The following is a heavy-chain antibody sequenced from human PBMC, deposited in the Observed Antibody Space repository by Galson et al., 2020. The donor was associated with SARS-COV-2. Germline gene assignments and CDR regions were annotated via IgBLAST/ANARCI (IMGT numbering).Heavy chain of an antibody. D-gene: IGHD3-10*01. V-gene: IGHV4-34*01. CDR1: GGSFSGYY. CDR2: INHSGSP. CDR3: AKRKKLVWFGQVLLYNYNYGMDV. Sequence: SETLSPTCAVYGGSFSGYYWTWIRQPPGKGLEWIGEINHSGSPNYNPSLKSRVTISVNTSKNQFPLKLSSVTAADTAVYYCAKRKKLVWFGQVLLYNYNYGMDVWGQGTTVTVSS. J-gene: IGHJ6*02.